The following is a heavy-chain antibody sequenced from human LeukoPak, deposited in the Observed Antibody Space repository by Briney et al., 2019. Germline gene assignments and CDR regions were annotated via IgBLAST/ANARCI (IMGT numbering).Heavy chain of an antibody. CDR1: GDSISSSY. D-gene: IGHD5-12*01. CDR2: IYMSGDT. V-gene: IGHV4-4*07. Sequence: SETLSLTCTASGDSISSSYWSWIRQPAGKGLEWIGRIYMSGDTNYNPSLKSRVTMSADTSKNQFSLKLSSVTAADTAVYYCAASGGYSGYGAVFDPWGQGTLVTVSS. CDR3: AASGGYSGYGAVFDP. J-gene: IGHJ5*02.